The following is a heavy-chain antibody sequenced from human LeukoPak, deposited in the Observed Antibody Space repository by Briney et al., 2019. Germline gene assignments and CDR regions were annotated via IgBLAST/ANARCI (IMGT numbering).Heavy chain of an antibody. J-gene: IGHJ4*02. Sequence: SETLSLTCAVYGGSFSGYYWSWIRQPPGKGLEWIGEINHSERTKYNPSLKSRVTISVDTSKNQFSLKLSSVTAADTAVYYCARGGDRGYTYWGQGPLVTVSS. CDR3: ARGGDRGYTY. D-gene: IGHD5-18*01. CDR1: GGSFSGYY. V-gene: IGHV4-34*01. CDR2: INHSERT.